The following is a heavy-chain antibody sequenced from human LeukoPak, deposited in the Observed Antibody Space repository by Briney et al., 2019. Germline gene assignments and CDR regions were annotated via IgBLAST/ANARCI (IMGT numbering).Heavy chain of an antibody. D-gene: IGHD3-22*01. CDR2: MYPISGNT. J-gene: IGHJ4*02. V-gene: IGHV1-8*01. CDR1: GYTFTSYD. CDR3: ARGTYYYDSSGYLGDY. Sequence: ASVKVSCKASGYTFTSYDINWVRQATGRGLEWMGWMYPISGNTGYAQKFQGRVTMTRNTSISTAYMELSSLRSEDTAVYYCARGTYYYDSSGYLGDYWGQGTLVTVSS.